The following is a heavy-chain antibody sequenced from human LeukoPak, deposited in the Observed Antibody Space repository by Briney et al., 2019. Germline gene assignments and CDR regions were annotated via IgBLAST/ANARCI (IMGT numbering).Heavy chain of an antibody. D-gene: IGHD3-10*01. J-gene: IGHJ5*02. CDR1: GYTFTSYD. CDR2: MNPNSGNT. Sequence: GASVKVSCKASGYTFTSYDINWVRQATGQGLEWMGWMNPNSGNTGYAQKFQGRVTMTRNTSISTAYMELSSLRSEDTAVYYCARGGRPVRGPKPTCTNWFDPWGQGTLVTVSS. V-gene: IGHV1-8*01. CDR3: ARGGRPVRGPKPTCTNWFDP.